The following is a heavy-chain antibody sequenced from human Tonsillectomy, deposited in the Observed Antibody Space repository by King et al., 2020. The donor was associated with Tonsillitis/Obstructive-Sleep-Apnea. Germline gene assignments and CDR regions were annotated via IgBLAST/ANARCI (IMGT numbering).Heavy chain of an antibody. CDR1: GYSFIDYY. CDR2: INPNSGAT. D-gene: IGHD4-11*01. Sequence: VQLVESGAEVKKPGASVKVSCKASGYSFIDYYIHWVRQAPGQGLEWLGWINPNSGATNYAQKFQGRVTMTRDTSGNTAYMELSRLRSDDMAFYYCARGGAVTTPIHFDPWGQGTLVTASS. V-gene: IGHV1-2*02. CDR3: ARGGAVTTPIHFDP. J-gene: IGHJ5*02.